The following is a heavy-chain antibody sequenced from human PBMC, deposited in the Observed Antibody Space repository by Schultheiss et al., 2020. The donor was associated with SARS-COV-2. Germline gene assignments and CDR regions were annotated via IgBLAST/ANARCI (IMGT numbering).Heavy chain of an antibody. J-gene: IGHJ4*02. CDR3: ASISGRGTGY. D-gene: IGHD1-26*01. Sequence: GESLKISCAASGLTCSRYVMSWVRQAPEKGLEWVSSISSSSSYIYYADSVKGRFTISRDNAKNSLYLQMNSLRAEDTAVYYCASISGRGTGYWGQGTLVTVSS. V-gene: IGHV3-21*01. CDR1: GLTCSRYV. CDR2: ISSSSSYI.